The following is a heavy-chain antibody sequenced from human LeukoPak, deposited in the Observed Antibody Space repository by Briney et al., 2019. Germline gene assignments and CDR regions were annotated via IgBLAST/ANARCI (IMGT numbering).Heavy chain of an antibody. CDR2: ISGRNNYT. J-gene: IGHJ2*01. CDR3: ARDRGDKWELLSYWYFDP. V-gene: IGHV3-11*05. Sequence: GGSLRLSCAASGFTFSDYYMSWIRQAPGKGLEWVSYISGRNNYTNYADSVKGRFIISRDNAKDSLYLQMNSLRAEDTAVYYCARDRGDKWELLSYWYFDPWGRGTLVTVSS. CDR1: GFTFSDYY. D-gene: IGHD1-26*01.